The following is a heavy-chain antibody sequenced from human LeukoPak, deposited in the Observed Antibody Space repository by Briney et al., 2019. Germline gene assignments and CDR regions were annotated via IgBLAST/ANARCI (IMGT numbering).Heavy chain of an antibody. V-gene: IGHV1-69*05. J-gene: IGHJ4*02. CDR1: GGTFSSYA. CDR2: IIPIFGTA. CDR3: AREYYDFWSGYSRLGAYFDY. D-gene: IGHD3-3*01. Sequence: SVKVSCKASGGTFSSYAISWVRQAPGQGLEWMGGIIPIFGTANYAQKFQGRVTITTDESTSTAYMELSSLRSEDTAVYYCAREYYDFWSGYSRLGAYFDYWGQGTLVTVSS.